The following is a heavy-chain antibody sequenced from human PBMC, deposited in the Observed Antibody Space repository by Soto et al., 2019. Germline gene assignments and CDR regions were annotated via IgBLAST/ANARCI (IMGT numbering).Heavy chain of an antibody. V-gene: IGHV3-23*01. D-gene: IGHD6-19*01. CDR1: VVTLCRYA. CDR3: AKAKQQWLVQPHFDY. J-gene: IGHJ4*02. Sequence: GSMRLASAASVVTLCRYAMSWVRQDPGKGLEWVSAISGSGGSTYYADSVKGRFTISRDNSKNTLYLQMNSLRAEDTAVYYCAKAKQQWLVQPHFDYWGQGTLVPVSS. CDR2: ISGSGGST.